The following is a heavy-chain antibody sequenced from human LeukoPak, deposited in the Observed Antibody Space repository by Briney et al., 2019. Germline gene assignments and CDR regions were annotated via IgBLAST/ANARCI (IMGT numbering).Heavy chain of an antibody. J-gene: IGHJ5*02. CDR2: INPNSGGT. D-gene: IGHD1-7*01. CDR3: ARDAVTGTTMNWFDP. CDR1: GYTLTGHY. Sequence: ASVKGSCKASGYTLTGHYLHWVRQAPGQGPEWMGWINPNSGGTNYAQKFQGRVTMTRDTSITTAYMELSRLRSDDTAVYYCARDAVTGTTMNWFDPWGQGTLVTVSS. V-gene: IGHV1-2*02.